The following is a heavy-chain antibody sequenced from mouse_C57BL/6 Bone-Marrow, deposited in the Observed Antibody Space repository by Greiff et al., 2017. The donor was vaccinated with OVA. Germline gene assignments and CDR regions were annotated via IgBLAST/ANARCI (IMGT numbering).Heavy chain of an antibody. J-gene: IGHJ2*01. D-gene: IGHD1-1*02. CDR2: IDPETGGT. Sequence: QVQLQQSGAELVRPGASVTLSCKASGYTFTDYEMHWVKQTPVHGLEWIGAIDPETGGTAYNQKFKGKAILTAVTSASTAYMELSSLTNEDSAVYYCTRWGGYSDYWGQGTTLTVSS. CDR3: TRWGGYSDY. CDR1: GYTFTDYE. V-gene: IGHV1-15*01.